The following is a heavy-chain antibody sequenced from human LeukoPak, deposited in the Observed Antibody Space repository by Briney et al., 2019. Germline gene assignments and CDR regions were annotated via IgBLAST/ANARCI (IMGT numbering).Heavy chain of an antibody. Sequence: SVKVSCKASGGTFSSYAISWVRQAPGQGLEWMGGIIPIFGTANYAQKFQGRVTITAAESTSTAYIELSSLRSEDTAVYYCARDGYLTEEYYYYYYYMDVWGKGTTLSVSS. CDR2: IIPIFGTA. J-gene: IGHJ6*03. D-gene: IGHD5-12*01. V-gene: IGHV1-69*13. CDR1: GGTFSSYA. CDR3: ARDGYLTEEYYYYYYYMDV.